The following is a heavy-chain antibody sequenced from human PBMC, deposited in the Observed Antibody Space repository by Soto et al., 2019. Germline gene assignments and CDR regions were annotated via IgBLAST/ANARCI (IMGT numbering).Heavy chain of an antibody. CDR3: ARQPDYGDYNVTIWYCGMDV. CDR1: GDTFTGYY. D-gene: IGHD4-17*01. V-gene: IGHV1-2*02. CDR2: INPNSGGT. J-gene: IGHJ6*02. Sequence: GASVNVSCKAAGDTFTGYYMHWVRQAPGQGLEWMGWINPNSGGTNYAQKFQGRGTMTRDTSISTAYMELSRLRSYDTAVYYCARQPDYGDYNVTIWYCGMDVWGQGTTVTVSS.